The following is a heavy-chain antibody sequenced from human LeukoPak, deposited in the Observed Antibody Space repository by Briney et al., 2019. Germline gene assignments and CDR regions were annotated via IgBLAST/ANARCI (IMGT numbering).Heavy chain of an antibody. CDR1: GFTFSSYS. Sequence: GGSLRLSCAASGFTFSSYSMNWVRQAPGKGLEWVSYISSSSSTIYYADSVKGRFTISRDNAKNSLYLQMNSLRAEDTAVYYCARGNYGDSRYYYYMDVWGKGTTVTVSS. D-gene: IGHD4-17*01. J-gene: IGHJ6*03. CDR2: ISSSSSTI. CDR3: ARGNYGDSRYYYYMDV. V-gene: IGHV3-48*04.